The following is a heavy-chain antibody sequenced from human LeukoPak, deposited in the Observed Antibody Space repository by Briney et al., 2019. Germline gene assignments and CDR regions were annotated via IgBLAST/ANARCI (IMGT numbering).Heavy chain of an antibody. CDR2: ISYGGSNK. J-gene: IGHJ6*02. CDR1: GFTFSSYA. D-gene: IGHD3-22*01. V-gene: IGHV3-30-3*01. CDR3: ARDPYDSSGYWAYYYGMDV. Sequence: GGSLRLSCAASGFTFSSYAMHWVRQAPGKGLEWVAVISYGGSNKYYADSVKGRFTISRDNSKNTLYLQMNSLRAEDTAVYYCARDPYDSSGYWAYYYGMDVWGQGTTVTVSS.